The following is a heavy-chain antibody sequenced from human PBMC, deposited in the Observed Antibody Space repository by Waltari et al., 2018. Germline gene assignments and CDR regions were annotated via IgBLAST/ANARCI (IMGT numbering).Heavy chain of an antibody. D-gene: IGHD6-13*01. V-gene: IGHV4-4*07. CDR3: ARGIAAAGTPHYFDY. J-gene: IGHJ4*02. Sequence: QVQLQESGPGLVKPSETLSLTCTVSGGSISSYYWSWIRQPAGKGLEWIGRIYTSGSTNYNPSLKSRVTMSVDTSKNQFSLKLSSVTAADTAVYYCARGIAAAGTPHYFDYWGQGTLVTVSS. CDR1: GGSISSYY. CDR2: IYTSGST.